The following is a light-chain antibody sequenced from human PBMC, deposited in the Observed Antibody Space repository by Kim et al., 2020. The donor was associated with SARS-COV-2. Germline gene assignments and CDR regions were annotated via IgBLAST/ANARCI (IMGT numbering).Light chain of an antibody. CDR3: HSRDSSNNHL. J-gene: IGLJ3*02. V-gene: IGLV3-19*01. CDR1: SLRRYY. CDR2: GKN. Sequence: VALGQTVRITCQGDSLRRYYASWYQQKSRQAPVLVIYGKNNRPSGIPDRVSGSSSGNTASLTITGAQAEDEADYYCHSRDSSNNHLLGGGTQLTVL.